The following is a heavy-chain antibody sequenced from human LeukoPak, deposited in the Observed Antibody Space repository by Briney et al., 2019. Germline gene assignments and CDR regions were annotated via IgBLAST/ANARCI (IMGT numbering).Heavy chain of an antibody. Sequence: PGGSLRLSCAASGFTFSSYSMTWVRQAPGKGLEWVSYISSSSSTIYYADSVKGRFTISRDNAKNSLYLQMNSLRAEDTAVYYCARDILTGSQSRFQHWGQGALVTVS. CDR2: ISSSSSTI. D-gene: IGHD3-9*01. V-gene: IGHV3-48*04. CDR3: ARDILTGSQSRFQH. CDR1: GFTFSSYS. J-gene: IGHJ1*01.